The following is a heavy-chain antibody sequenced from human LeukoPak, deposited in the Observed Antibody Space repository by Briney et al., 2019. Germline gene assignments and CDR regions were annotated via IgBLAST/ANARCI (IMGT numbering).Heavy chain of an antibody. D-gene: IGHD6-13*01. CDR1: GGSISSYY. CDR3: ARVNQQLALDY. Sequence: PSETLSLTCTVSGGSISSYYWSWIRQPPGKGLEWIGYIYYSGSTNYNPSLKSRVTISVDTSKNQFSLKLSSVTAADTAVYYCARVNQQLALDYWGQGTLVTVSS. CDR2: IYYSGST. J-gene: IGHJ4*02. V-gene: IGHV4-59*01.